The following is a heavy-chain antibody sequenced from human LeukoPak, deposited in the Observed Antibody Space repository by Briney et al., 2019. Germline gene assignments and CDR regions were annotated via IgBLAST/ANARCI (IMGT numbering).Heavy chain of an antibody. CDR2: ISGSGGST. CDR3: AKGDRATVTPIWGS. D-gene: IGHD4-11*01. V-gene: IGHV3-23*01. CDR1: GFTLSSYA. J-gene: IGHJ3*01. Sequence: GGSLRLSCAASGFTLSSYAMSWVRQAPGKGLEWVSAISGSGGSTYYADSVKGRFTISRDNSKNTLYLQMNSLRAEDTAVYYCAKGDRATVTPIWGSWGQGTMVTVSS.